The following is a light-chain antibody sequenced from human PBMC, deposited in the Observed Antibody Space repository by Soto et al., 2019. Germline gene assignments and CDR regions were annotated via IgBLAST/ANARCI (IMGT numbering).Light chain of an antibody. CDR1: QSVSDY. Sequence: ETLMTQSPATLSVSPGEIATLSFRASQSVSDYLAWYQQRPGQAPRLLIFGASTRATGFPARFSGSGSGTEFTLTISSLQSEDFAVYYCQQYKDWPHTFGQGTKVDIK. V-gene: IGKV3-15*01. CDR2: GAS. J-gene: IGKJ1*01. CDR3: QQYKDWPHT.